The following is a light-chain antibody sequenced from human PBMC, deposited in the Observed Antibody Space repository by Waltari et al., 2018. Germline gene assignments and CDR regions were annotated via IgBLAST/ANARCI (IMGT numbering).Light chain of an antibody. CDR3: MQALHPPYT. CDR2: QIS. CDR1: QSLGDGGGYKF. Sequence: DIVMTQSPLSLPVTPGEPASISCRSSQSLGDGGGYKFLEWYLQKPGQSPQLLIYQISNRACGVPDRISGSGSDTDFTLKITRVEAEDVGVYYCMQALHPPYTFGQGTKLEIK. V-gene: IGKV2-28*01. J-gene: IGKJ2*01.